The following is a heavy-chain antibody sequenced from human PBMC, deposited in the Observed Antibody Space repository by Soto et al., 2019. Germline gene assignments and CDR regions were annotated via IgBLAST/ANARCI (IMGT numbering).Heavy chain of an antibody. D-gene: IGHD6-13*01. CDR2: INAANGDT. Sequence: ASVKVSCKASGYTFTSYGIHWVRQAPGQRLEWMGWINAANGDTKYSPKFQGRVTITRDTSAGTAYMELSSLRSEDTAVYYCVRRHVSATGIDWFDPWGQGTLVTVSS. CDR1: GYTFTSYG. V-gene: IGHV1-3*01. J-gene: IGHJ5*02. CDR3: VRRHVSATGIDWFDP.